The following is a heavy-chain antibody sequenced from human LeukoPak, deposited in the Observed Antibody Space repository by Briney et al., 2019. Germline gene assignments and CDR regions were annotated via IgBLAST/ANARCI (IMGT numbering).Heavy chain of an antibody. D-gene: IGHD2-2*03. Sequence: PGGSLRLSCVASGFTFNSYAMSWVRQAPGKGLEWVSAISGSGGSTYYADYVKGRFTISNDNSKSTLYLQMNSLGAEDTALYYCAKDNGYCTSTSCFLEYWGQGTLVTVSS. J-gene: IGHJ4*02. CDR2: ISGSGGST. CDR3: AKDNGYCTSTSCFLEY. V-gene: IGHV3-23*01. CDR1: GFTFNSYA.